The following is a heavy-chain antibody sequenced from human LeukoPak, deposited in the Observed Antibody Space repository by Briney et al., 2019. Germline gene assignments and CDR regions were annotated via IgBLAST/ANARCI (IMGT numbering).Heavy chain of an antibody. CDR2: VYYTGGT. J-gene: IGHJ4*02. V-gene: IGHV4-39*01. CDR1: GGSISSYY. CDR3: ARHGGTRITLIEVYYFDS. D-gene: IGHD4-11*01. Sequence: SETLSLTCTVSGGSISSYYWAWIRQPPERGLEWIGSVYYTGGTNYSPSLKSRVTMSVDTSKNQFSLMLSSVTAADTAVYYCARHGGTRITLIEVYYFDSWGQGTLATVSS.